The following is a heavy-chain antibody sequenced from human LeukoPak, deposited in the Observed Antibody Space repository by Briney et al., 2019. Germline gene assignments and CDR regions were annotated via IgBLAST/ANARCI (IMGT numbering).Heavy chain of an antibody. CDR3: ARDWWLRPTNFYYYYMDV. CDR1: GYTFINYY. CDR2: INPSGGST. J-gene: IGHJ6*03. V-gene: IGHV1-46*01. D-gene: IGHD5-12*01. Sequence: ASVKVSCKTSGYTFINYYIHWVRQAPGQGLDWMGIINPSGGSTVYAQKFQGRVTLTRDISASTIYMELRSLTYEDTAIYYCARDWWLRPTNFYYYYMDVWGSGTTVTVSS.